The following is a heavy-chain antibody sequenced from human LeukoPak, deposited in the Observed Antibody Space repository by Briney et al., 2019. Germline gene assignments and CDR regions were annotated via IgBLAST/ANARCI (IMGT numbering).Heavy chain of an antibody. CDR2: ISAYNGNT. D-gene: IGHD3-16*01. CDR3: ARDPTPISKVGIGGYYYYMDV. J-gene: IGHJ6*03. V-gene: IGHV1-18*01. Sequence: ASVTVSFKGSVYTFTIYGISWVRQAPGQGLEWMGWISAYNGNTNYAQKLQGRVTITTETATSTAYMELRSLRSDDTAVYYCARDPTPISKVGIGGYYYYMDVWGKGTTVTVSS. CDR1: VYTFTIYG.